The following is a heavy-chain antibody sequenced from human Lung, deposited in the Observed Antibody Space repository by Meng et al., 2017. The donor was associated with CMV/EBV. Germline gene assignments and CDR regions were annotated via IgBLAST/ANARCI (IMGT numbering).Heavy chain of an antibody. CDR3: AHSGTDHGDYGNFDY. D-gene: IGHD4-17*01. J-gene: IGHJ4*02. V-gene: IGHV2-5*01. CDR2: IYWNDDK. CDR1: GFSLSTSGVG. Sequence: GLXLVXPTQTLTLTCTFSGFSLSTSGVGVGWIRQPPGKALEWLALIYWNDDKRYSPSLKSRLTITKDTSKNQVVLTMTNMDPVDTATYYCAHSGTDHGDYGNFDYWGQGXLVTVSS.